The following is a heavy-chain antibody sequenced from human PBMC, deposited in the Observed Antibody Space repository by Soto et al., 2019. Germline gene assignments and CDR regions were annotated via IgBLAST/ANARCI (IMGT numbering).Heavy chain of an antibody. CDR1: GFTFNSNW. J-gene: IGHJ4*02. CDR2: INQDGSEK. V-gene: IGHV3-7*01. CDR3: SKSLDY. Sequence: GSLILSCAASGFTFNSNWMDWVRQAPGKGLEWVANINQDGSEKNYVDSVKGRFTISRDNAKNSLYLQMSSLTAEDSALYYCSKSLDYWGQGALVTVSS.